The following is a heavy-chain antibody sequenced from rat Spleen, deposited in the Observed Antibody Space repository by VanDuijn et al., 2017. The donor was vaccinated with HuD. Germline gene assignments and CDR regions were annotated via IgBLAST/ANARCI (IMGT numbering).Heavy chain of an antibody. Sequence: EVQLVESGGGLVQPGRSLKFSCAASGFTFSDYGMAWILQAPTKGLEWVASISSGGGNTYYRDSVKGRFTISRDNAKSTLYLQVDSLRSEDTATYYCTTTWNFDYWGQGVMVTVSS. CDR3: TTTWNFDY. J-gene: IGHJ2*01. CDR2: ISSGGGNT. D-gene: IGHD1-10*01. CDR1: GFTFSDYG. V-gene: IGHV5S23*01.